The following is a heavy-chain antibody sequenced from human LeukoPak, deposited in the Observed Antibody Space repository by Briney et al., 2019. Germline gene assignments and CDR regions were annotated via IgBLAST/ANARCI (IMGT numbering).Heavy chain of an antibody. V-gene: IGHV3-23*01. CDR2: ISGSGGGT. CDR1: GFTFSNYA. D-gene: IGHD3-9*01. Sequence: GGSLRLPCAASGFTFSNYAMSWVRQTPGKGLEWVSCISGSGGGTYSADSVKGRFTISRDNSKNTVYLQMNRLTAEDTAVYYCAKATYYDILTGYYGPFFDCWGQGTLVTVSS. J-gene: IGHJ4*02. CDR3: AKATYYDILTGYYGPFFDC.